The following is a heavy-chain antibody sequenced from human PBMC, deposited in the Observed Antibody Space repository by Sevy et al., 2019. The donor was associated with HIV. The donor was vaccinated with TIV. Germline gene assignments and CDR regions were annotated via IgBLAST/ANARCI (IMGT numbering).Heavy chain of an antibody. V-gene: IGHV1-46*01. D-gene: IGHD3-9*01. CDR1: GYTFTSDY. CDR2: INPSGGST. CDR3: ARDSDNYDILTGYYPFDY. J-gene: IGHJ4*02. Sequence: ASVKVSCKASGYTFTSDYMHLVRQAPGQGLEWMGIINPSGGSTSYAQKFQGRVTMTRDTSTSTVNMELSSLRSEDTAVYYCARDSDNYDILTGYYPFDYWGQRTLVTVSS.